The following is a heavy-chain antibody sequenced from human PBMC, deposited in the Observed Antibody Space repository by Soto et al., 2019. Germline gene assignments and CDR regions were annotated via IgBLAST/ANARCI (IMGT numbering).Heavy chain of an antibody. V-gene: IGHV4-4*02. Sequence: QVQLQESGPGLVKPSGTLSLTCAVSGGSFTSNNWWTWVRQPPGKGLEWIGEIYRTGSTNYNPSLKSRVTISLDKSETQFSRKVTSLTAADRAVYYCASRDPGTSVDYWGQGTLVTVSS. CDR3: ASRDPGTSVDY. CDR2: IYRTGST. CDR1: GGSFTSNNW. J-gene: IGHJ4*02. D-gene: IGHD1-7*01.